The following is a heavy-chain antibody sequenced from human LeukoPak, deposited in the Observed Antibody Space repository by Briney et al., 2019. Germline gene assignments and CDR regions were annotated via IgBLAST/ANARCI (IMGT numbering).Heavy chain of an antibody. CDR3: ARGLIRNCGGDCYSGGFDY. V-gene: IGHV4-34*01. CDR2: INHSGSA. CDR1: GGSFSGYY. D-gene: IGHD2-21*02. Sequence: SGTLSLTCAVYGGSFSGYYWSWIRQPPGKGLEWIGEINHSGSANYNPSLKSRVTISVDTSKNQFSLKLSSVTAADTAVYYCARGLIRNCGGDCYSGGFDYWGQGTLVTVSS. J-gene: IGHJ4*02.